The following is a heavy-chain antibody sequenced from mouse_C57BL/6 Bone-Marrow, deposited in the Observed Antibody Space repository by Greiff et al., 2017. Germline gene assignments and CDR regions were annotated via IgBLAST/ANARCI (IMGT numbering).Heavy chain of an antibody. D-gene: IGHD2-3*01. V-gene: IGHV1-82*01. Sequence: VQLQQSGPELVKPGASVKISCKASGYAFSSSWMNWVKQRPGKGLEWIGRIYPGDGDTNYNGKFKGKATLTADKSSSRAYMQLSSLTSEDSAVYFCARGGLYDAPDYWGQGTTLTVSS. J-gene: IGHJ2*01. CDR2: IYPGDGDT. CDR1: GYAFSSSW. CDR3: ARGGLYDAPDY.